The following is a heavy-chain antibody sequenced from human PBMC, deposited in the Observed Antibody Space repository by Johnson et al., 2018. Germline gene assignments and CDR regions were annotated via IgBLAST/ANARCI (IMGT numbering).Heavy chain of an antibody. Sequence: QVQLQQWGAGLLKPSETLSLTCAVYGGSFSGYYWSWIRPPPGKGLEWIGEINHSGSTNYNPSLKSRVTISVDTSKNQFSLKLSSVTAADTAVYYCARVGDYSNYGYAFDIWGQGTMVTVSS. CDR1: GGSFSGYY. D-gene: IGHD4-11*01. J-gene: IGHJ3*02. V-gene: IGHV4-34*01. CDR2: INHSGST. CDR3: ARVGDYSNYGYAFDI.